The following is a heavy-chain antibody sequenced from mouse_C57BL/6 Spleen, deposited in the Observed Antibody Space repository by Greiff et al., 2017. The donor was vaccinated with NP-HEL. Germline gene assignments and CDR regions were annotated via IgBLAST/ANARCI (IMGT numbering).Heavy chain of an antibody. V-gene: IGHV1-52*01. CDR1: GYTFTSYW. Sequence: QVQLQQSGAELVRPGSSVKLSCKASGYTFTSYWMHWVKQRPIQGLEWIGNIDPSDSETHYNQKFKDKATLTVDKSSSTAYMQLSSLTSEDSAVYYCAREDDYPYFDYWGQGTTLTVSS. CDR2: IDPSDSET. D-gene: IGHD2-4*01. CDR3: AREDDYPYFDY. J-gene: IGHJ2*01.